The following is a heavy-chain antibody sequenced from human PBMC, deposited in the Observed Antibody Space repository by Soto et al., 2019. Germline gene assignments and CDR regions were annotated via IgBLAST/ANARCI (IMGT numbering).Heavy chain of an antibody. CDR3: ARRWGGTFDY. CDR1: GGSISSYY. V-gene: IGHV4-59*01. CDR2: IYYSGST. D-gene: IGHD2-21*01. J-gene: IGHJ4*02. Sequence: QVQLQESGPGLVKPSETLSLTCTVSGGSISSYYWSWIRQPPGKGLEWIGYIYYSGSTNYNPSLKRRVPISVDTSKNHFSLKLSSVTAADTAVYYCARRWGGTFDYWGQGTLVTVSS.